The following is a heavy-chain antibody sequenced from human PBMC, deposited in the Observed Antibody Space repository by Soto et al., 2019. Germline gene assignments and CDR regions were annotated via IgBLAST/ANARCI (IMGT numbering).Heavy chain of an antibody. J-gene: IGHJ4*02. D-gene: IGHD7-27*01. Sequence: AALKVSCKAAGYTFRSYAMHWVRQAPGQRLEWMGWINAGYGNTKSSQKLQDRVTISRDTSASTAYMELTSLRSEDTAVYYCARDTGDGTFDFWGQGTLVTVSS. CDR2: INAGYGNT. V-gene: IGHV1-3*01. CDR3: ARDTGDGTFDF. CDR1: GYTFRSYA.